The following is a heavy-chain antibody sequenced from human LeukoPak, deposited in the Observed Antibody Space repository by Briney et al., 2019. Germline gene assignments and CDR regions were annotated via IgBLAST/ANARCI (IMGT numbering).Heavy chain of an antibody. CDR2: IGSKTSGGTT. V-gene: IGHV3-49*04. CDR1: GFTSGDYA. Sequence: GGSLTLSCTTSGFTSGDYAMTWVRQAPGKGLEWLGFIGSKTSGGTTDYAASVKGRFTISRDDSKSIAYLQMNTLKTEDTAIYYCARGAFEYDTSGYYYTFDYWGQGSLVTVSS. CDR3: ARGAFEYDTSGYYYTFDY. J-gene: IGHJ4*02. D-gene: IGHD3-22*01.